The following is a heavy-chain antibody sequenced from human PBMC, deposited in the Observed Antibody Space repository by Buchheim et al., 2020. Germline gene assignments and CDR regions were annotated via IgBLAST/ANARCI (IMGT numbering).Heavy chain of an antibody. D-gene: IGHD2/OR15-2a*01. Sequence: EVQLLESGGGLVQPGGSLRLSCAASGFTFSSYAMSWVRQAPGKGLEWVSAISGSGGSTYYADSVKGRFTISRDNSKNTLYLQMNSLRAEDTALYYCAKDQNIAVSENYYYAMDGWGQGTT. J-gene: IGHJ6*02. CDR1: GFTFSSYA. V-gene: IGHV3-23*01. CDR2: ISGSGGST. CDR3: AKDQNIAVSENYYYAMDG.